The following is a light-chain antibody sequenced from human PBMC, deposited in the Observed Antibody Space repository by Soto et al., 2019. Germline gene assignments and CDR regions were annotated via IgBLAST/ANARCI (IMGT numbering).Light chain of an antibody. CDR3: QSYDSSLSGSIV. V-gene: IGLV1-40*01. J-gene: IGLJ1*01. CDR1: SSNIGAGYD. Sequence: HSLLRPRASGSEAPGQRFTISSTGTSSNIGAGYDVHWYQQLPGTAPKLLIYGNSNRPSGVPDRFSGSKYGNSASLAITGLQAEDQADYYCQSYDSSLSGSIVFGTGTKVTV. CDR2: GNS.